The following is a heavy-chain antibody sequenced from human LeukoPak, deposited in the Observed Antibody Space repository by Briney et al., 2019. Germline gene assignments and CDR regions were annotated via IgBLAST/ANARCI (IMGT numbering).Heavy chain of an antibody. CDR2: IYSGDNI. Sequence: GGSLILSCAASGFSVRSNYVSWVRQAPGKGLEWVSVIYSGDNIYYADSVKGRFTISRDNSKNTLYLLMNSLSAEDTAVYYCARDLYSGGYGLFDYWGQGTLVTVSS. CDR3: ARDLYSGGYGLFDY. J-gene: IGHJ4*02. V-gene: IGHV3-53*01. D-gene: IGHD2-21*01. CDR1: GFSVRSNY.